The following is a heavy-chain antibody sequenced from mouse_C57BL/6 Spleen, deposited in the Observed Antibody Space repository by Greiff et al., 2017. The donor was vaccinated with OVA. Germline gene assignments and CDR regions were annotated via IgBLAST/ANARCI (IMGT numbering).Heavy chain of an antibody. CDR1: GYTFTSYW. CDR3: ARPDGSSWYFDV. Sequence: VQLQQPGAELVKPGASVKMSCKASGYTFTSYWITWVKQRPGQGLEWIGDIYPGSGSTNYNEKFKSKATLTVDTSSSTAYMQLSSLTSEDSAVYYCARPDGSSWYFDVWGTGTTVTVSS. J-gene: IGHJ1*03. D-gene: IGHD1-1*01. CDR2: IYPGSGST. V-gene: IGHV1-55*01.